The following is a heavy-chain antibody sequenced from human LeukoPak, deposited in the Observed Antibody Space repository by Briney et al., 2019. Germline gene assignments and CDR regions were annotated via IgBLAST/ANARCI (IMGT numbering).Heavy chain of an antibody. J-gene: IGHJ4*02. CDR3: ARDEPDY. V-gene: IGHV3-7*01. CDR1: GFTFTDYW. CDR2: IKQDGSVK. Sequence: GGSLGLSCAASGFTFTDYWMTWVRQAPGKGLEWVANIKQDGSVKYYVDSVKGRFTISRDNAQNSLYLQMNSLRAEDTAVYYCARDEPDYWGQGTLVTVSS.